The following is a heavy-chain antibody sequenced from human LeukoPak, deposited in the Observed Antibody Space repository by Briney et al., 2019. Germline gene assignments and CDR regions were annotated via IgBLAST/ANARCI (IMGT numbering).Heavy chain of an antibody. V-gene: IGHV4-59*01. CDR3: AREEDKGTLDY. CDR1: GGSISSYY. CDR2: IYYSGST. Sequence: PSETLSLTCTGSGGSISSYYWSWIRQPPGKGLEWIGDIYYSGSTNYNPSLKSRVTISVDTSKNQFSLKLSSVTAADTAVYYCAREEDKGTLDYCGQGTLVTVSS. J-gene: IGHJ4*02. D-gene: IGHD2-15*01.